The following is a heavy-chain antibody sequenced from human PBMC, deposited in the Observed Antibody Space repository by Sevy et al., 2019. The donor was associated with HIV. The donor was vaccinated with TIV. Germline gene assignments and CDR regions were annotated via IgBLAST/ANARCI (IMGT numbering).Heavy chain of an antibody. D-gene: IGHD3-3*01. CDR2: ISSSSSYI. J-gene: IGHJ3*02. V-gene: IGHV3-21*01. Sequence: GGSLRLSCAASGFTFSSYSMNWVRQAPGKGLEWVSSISSSSSYIYYVDSVKGRFTISRDNAKNSLYLQINSLRAEDTAVYYCAISTIFGVTYSSGHDAFDIWGQGTMVTVSS. CDR1: GFTFSSYS. CDR3: AISTIFGVTYSSGHDAFDI.